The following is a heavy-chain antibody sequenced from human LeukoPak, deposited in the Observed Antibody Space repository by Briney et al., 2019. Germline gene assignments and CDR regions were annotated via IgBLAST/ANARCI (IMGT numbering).Heavy chain of an antibody. V-gene: IGHV3-23*01. CDR2: IFGSGGSP. Sequence: GGFLRFSCEASGFTFGSHAMYWVRQAPGKGLEWVAGIFGSGGSPHYADPVKGRFTISRDNSRNTVYLQINSLRAEDTAVYYCGKTTVGYSSGQKPAWPVDYWGQGTLVTVSS. D-gene: IGHD5-18*01. J-gene: IGHJ4*02. CDR3: GKTTVGYSSGQKPAWPVDY. CDR1: GFTFGSHA.